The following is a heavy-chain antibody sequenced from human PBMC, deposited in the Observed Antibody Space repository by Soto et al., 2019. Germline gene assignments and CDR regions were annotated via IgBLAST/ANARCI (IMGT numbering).Heavy chain of an antibody. D-gene: IGHD1-1*01. CDR1: GCSIGSRDW. CDR3: ARDIEYQVDDG. J-gene: IGHJ4*02. Sequence: SETLSLTCAVSGCSIGSRDWWRWVRQPPGEGLEWIGEMHHSGNAHYNPSLKSRVTMSLDKSKNQFSLEMSAVTAADTAVYYCARDIEYQVDDGWGQGTLVTVAS. V-gene: IGHV4-4*02. CDR2: MHHSGNA.